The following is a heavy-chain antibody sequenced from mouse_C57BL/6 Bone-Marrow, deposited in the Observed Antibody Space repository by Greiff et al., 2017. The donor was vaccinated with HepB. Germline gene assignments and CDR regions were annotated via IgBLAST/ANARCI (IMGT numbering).Heavy chain of an antibody. V-gene: IGHV2-9-1*01. Sequence: QVQLKESGPGLVAPSQCLSITCTVSGFSLTSYAISWVRQPPGKGLEWLGVIWTGGGTNYNSALKSRLSISKDNSKSQVFLKMNSLQTDDTARDYCARKPQYYGSSYWYFDVWGTGTTVTVSS. J-gene: IGHJ1*03. CDR3: ARKPQYYGSSYWYFDV. D-gene: IGHD1-1*01. CDR2: IWTGGGT. CDR1: GFSLTSYA.